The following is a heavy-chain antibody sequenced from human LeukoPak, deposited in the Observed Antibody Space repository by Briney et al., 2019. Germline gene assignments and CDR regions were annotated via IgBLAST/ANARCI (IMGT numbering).Heavy chain of an antibody. CDR1: SGSISTSNYY. D-gene: IGHD3-10*01. Sequence: SETLSLTCTVSSGSISTSNYYWGWVRQPPGKALEWIGNIFYSGSTYYSPSLKSRVTISLDTSRNQFSLKLSSVTAADTAVYYCARLLWFGGSYYFDYWGQGTLVTVSS. V-gene: IGHV4-39*07. J-gene: IGHJ4*02. CDR3: ARLLWFGGSYYFDY. CDR2: IFYSGST.